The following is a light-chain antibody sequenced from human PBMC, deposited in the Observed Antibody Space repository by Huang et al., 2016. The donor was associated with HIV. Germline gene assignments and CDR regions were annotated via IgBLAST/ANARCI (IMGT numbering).Light chain of an antibody. Sequence: DIQMTQSPSSLSASVGDRVTITCQASQDISNYLNWYQQKPGKAPKRLIYDASNWETGVPSRFSGSGSGTDFTVTISSLQPEDIATYYCQQYDNRPYTFGQGTKLEIK. CDR2: DAS. CDR3: QQYDNRPYT. CDR1: QDISNY. J-gene: IGKJ2*01. V-gene: IGKV1-33*01.